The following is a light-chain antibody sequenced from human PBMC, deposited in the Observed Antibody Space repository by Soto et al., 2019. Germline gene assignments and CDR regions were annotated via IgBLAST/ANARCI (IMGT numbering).Light chain of an antibody. Sequence: EIVLTQSPATLSLSPGERATLSCRASQSVSSYLAWYQQKPGQAPRLLIYDASNRATGIPARFSGSGSGTDCTLTISSLEPEDFAVYYCQQRSNWPPATFGQGTRLEIK. V-gene: IGKV3-11*01. J-gene: IGKJ5*01. CDR1: QSVSSY. CDR3: QQRSNWPPAT. CDR2: DAS.